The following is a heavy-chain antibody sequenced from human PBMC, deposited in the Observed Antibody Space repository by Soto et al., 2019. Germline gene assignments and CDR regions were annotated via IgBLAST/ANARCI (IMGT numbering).Heavy chain of an antibody. CDR2: ISAYNGNT. CDR3: ARVWQYYYDSYYFDY. D-gene: IGHD3-10*01. J-gene: IGHJ4*02. CDR1: GYTFTSYC. V-gene: IGHV1-18*04. Sequence: ASVNVSCKSSGYTFTSYCISWVRQAPGQGLEWMGWISAYNGNTNYAQKLQGRVTMTTDTSTSTAYMELRSLRSDDTAVYYCARVWQYYYDSYYFDYWGQGTLVTVSS.